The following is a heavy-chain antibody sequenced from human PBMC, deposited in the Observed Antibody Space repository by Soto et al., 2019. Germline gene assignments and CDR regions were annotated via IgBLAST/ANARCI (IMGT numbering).Heavy chain of an antibody. CDR2: ISGSGSTI. J-gene: IGHJ5*02. Sequence: PGGSLRLSCAASGFTFSDYYMSWIRQAPGKGLEWVSYISGSGSTIYYADSVKGRFTISRDNAKNSLYLQMNSLRAEDTAVYYCARDKGYSSTWYDHWGQGTLVTVSS. V-gene: IGHV3-11*01. D-gene: IGHD6-13*01. CDR3: ARDKGYSSTWYDH. CDR1: GFTFSDYY.